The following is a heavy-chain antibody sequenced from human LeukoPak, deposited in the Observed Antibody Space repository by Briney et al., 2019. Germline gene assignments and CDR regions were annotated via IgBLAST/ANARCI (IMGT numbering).Heavy chain of an antibody. V-gene: IGHV3-23*01. CDR2: ISGSGGST. CDR1: GFTFSSYA. J-gene: IGHJ5*02. D-gene: IGHD2-2*01. Sequence: GGSLRLSCAASGFTFSSYAMSWVRQAPGKGLEGVSAISGSGGSTYYADSVKGRFTISRDNSKNTLYLQMNSLRAEDTAVYYCAKTTPFYCSSTSCHVGWFDPWGQGTLVTVSS. CDR3: AKTTPFYCSSTSCHVGWFDP.